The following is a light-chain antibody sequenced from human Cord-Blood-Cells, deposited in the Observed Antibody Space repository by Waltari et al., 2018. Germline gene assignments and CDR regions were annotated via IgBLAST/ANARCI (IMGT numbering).Light chain of an antibody. V-gene: IGKV3-11*01. Sequence: EIVLTQSPATLSLSPGESAPLSCRASQSVSSYLAWYQQKPGQAPRLLIYDASNRATGSPARFSGSGSGTDFTLTISSLEPEDFAVYYCQQRSNWPPLTFGGGTKVEIK. CDR1: QSVSSY. CDR2: DAS. J-gene: IGKJ4*01. CDR3: QQRSNWPPLT.